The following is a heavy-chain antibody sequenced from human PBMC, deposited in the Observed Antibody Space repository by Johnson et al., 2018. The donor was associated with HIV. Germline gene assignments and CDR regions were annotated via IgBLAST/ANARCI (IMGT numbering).Heavy chain of an antibody. V-gene: IGHV3-30-3*01. J-gene: IGHJ3*02. CDR2: ISHHGSNK. CDR1: GFTFSSYA. CDR3: ASHVGSSVGSAFDI. Sequence: QVQLVESGGGVVQPGRSLRLACAASGFTFSSYAMHWVRQAPGKGLEWVALISHHGSNKDCADSVKGRFTISRDNSKNTLYLQMNSLRPEDTAVYYCASHVGSSVGSAFDIWGQGTMVTVSS. D-gene: IGHD6-6*01.